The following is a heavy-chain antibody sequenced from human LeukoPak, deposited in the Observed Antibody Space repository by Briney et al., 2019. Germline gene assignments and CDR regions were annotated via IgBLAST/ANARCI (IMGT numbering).Heavy chain of an antibody. CDR3: ARRARYVWGSYYYYYYMDV. CDR2: IYYSGNT. CDR1: GVSISSSNSY. Sequence: SETLSLTCTVSGVSISSSNSYWGWIRQPPGKGLEWIGSIYYSGNTYYNASLKSQVSISIDTSKNQFSLRLTSVTAADTAVYYCARRARYVWGSYYYYYYMDVWGKGTTVTISS. D-gene: IGHD3-16*01. V-gene: IGHV4-39*01. J-gene: IGHJ6*03.